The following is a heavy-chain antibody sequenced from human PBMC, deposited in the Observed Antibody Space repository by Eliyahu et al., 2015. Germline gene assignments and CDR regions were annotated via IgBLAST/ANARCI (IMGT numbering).Heavy chain of an antibody. J-gene: IGHJ4*02. D-gene: IGHD6-19*01. CDR1: GASINTYY. V-gene: IGHV4-59*01. CDR3: ARDSSGWYGAIDY. Sequence: QVQLQESGPGLVKPSETLSLXCTVSGASINTYYWXWIRQPPGKGLEWIGYIYYSXSTNYNPSLKSRATISVDTSKNQFSLKLSSVTTADTAVYYCARDSSGWYGAIDYWGQGTLVTVSS. CDR2: IYYSXST.